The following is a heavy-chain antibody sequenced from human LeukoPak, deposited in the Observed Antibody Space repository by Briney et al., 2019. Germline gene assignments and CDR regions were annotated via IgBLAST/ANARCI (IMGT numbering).Heavy chain of an antibody. Sequence: GGSLRLSCAASGITLSNYDMNWVRQAPGKGLEWVSSISTSSRYIYYKDSVRGRFTISRDDAKNSLYLEMNSLRAEDTAVYYCARADCSSSTCYLRRSWFDPWGQGTPVTVSS. CDR2: ISTSSRYI. J-gene: IGHJ5*02. D-gene: IGHD2-2*01. CDR3: ARADCSSSTCYLRRSWFDP. V-gene: IGHV3-21*01. CDR1: GITLSNYD.